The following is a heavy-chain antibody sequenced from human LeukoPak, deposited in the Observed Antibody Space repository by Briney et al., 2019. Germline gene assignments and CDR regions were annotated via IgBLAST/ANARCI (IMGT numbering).Heavy chain of an antibody. CDR2: MNPNSGNT. V-gene: IGHV1-8*03. J-gene: IGHJ6*03. D-gene: IGHD3-3*01. CDR3: ARGVRLRFLEWLPDYYYMDV. Sequence: GSSVTVSCKASGYTFTSYDINWVRQATGPGLEWMGWMNPNSGNTGYAQKFQGRVTITRNTSISTAYMELSSLRSEDTAVYYCARGVRLRFLEWLPDYYYMDVWGKGTTVTVSS. CDR1: GYTFTSYD.